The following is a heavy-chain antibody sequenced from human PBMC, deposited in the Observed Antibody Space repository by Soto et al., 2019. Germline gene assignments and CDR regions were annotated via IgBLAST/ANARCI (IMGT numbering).Heavy chain of an antibody. J-gene: IGHJ5*02. CDR1: GGSISSYY. CDR3: ARDQSWHDLLWYFDP. CDR2: IYYSGST. D-gene: IGHD1-1*01. V-gene: IGHV4-59*01. Sequence: PSETLSLTCTVSGGSISSYYWSWIRQPPGKGLEWIGYIYYSGSTNYNPSLKSRVTMTKDTSTTTVYMELNSLTSEDTAVYYCARDQSWHDLLWYFDPWGQGTLVTVSS.